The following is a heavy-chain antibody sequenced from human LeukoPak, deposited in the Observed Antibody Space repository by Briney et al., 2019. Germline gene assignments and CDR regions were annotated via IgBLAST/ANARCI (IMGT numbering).Heavy chain of an antibody. CDR3: ARESYDYVWGSQPPEYFQH. Sequence: ASVKVSCKASGYTFTSYYMHWVRQAPGQGLEWMGWINPNSGGTNYAQKFQGRVTMTRDTSISTAYMELSRLRSDDTAVYYCARESYDYVWGSQPPEYFQHWGQGTLVTVSS. D-gene: IGHD3-16*01. CDR1: GYTFTSYY. J-gene: IGHJ1*01. V-gene: IGHV1-2*02. CDR2: INPNSGGT.